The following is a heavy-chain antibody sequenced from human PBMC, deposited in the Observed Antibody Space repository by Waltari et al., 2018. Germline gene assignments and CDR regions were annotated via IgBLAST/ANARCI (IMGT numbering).Heavy chain of an antibody. J-gene: IGHJ3*02. V-gene: IGHV1-2*02. Sequence: QVHLVQSGAEVKKPGASVKVSCKASGYTFTGYYMHWGRQAPGQGLEWMGWINPNSGGTNYAQKFQGRVTMTRDTSISTAYMELSRLRSDDTAVYYCARSSSGATRVGAIWGQGTMVTVSS. CDR2: INPNSGGT. D-gene: IGHD1-26*01. CDR1: GYTFTGYY. CDR3: ARSSSGATRVGAI.